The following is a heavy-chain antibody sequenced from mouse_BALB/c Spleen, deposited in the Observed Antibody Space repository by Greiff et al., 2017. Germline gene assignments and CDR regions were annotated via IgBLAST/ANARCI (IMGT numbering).Heavy chain of an antibody. D-gene: IGHD1-1*01. CDR1: GYSFTGYF. Sequence: VQLKQSGPELVKPGASVKISCKASGYSFTGYFMNWVKQSHGKSLEWIGRINPYNGDTFYNQKFKGKATLTVDKSSNTAHMRLLSLTSEDSAVFDCGRRDGGYWYFDVWGAGTTVTVSS. CDR3: GRRDGGYWYFDV. V-gene: IGHV1-37*01. CDR2: INPYNGDT. J-gene: IGHJ1*01.